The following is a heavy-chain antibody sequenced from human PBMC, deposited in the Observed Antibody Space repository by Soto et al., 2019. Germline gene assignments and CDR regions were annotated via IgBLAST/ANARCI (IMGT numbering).Heavy chain of an antibody. CDR1: GYTFTSYD. Sequence: ASVKVSCKASGYTFTSYDIYWVRQATGQGLEWMGWLNPNTGDSAYAQKFQGRISVTSDTSINTVHMELSSLRSEDTAVYYCARRAETNGWNGFGADKYYFDFWGQGTRVTVSP. D-gene: IGHD1-1*01. CDR2: LNPNTGDS. CDR3: ARRAETNGWNGFGADKYYFDF. J-gene: IGHJ4*02. V-gene: IGHV1-8*01.